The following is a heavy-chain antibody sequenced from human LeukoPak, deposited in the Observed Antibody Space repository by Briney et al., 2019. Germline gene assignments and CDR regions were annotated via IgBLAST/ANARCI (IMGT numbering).Heavy chain of an antibody. CDR1: GVSISSSSYY. CDR3: ARGKYQLLRAYYYYYMDV. V-gene: IGHV4-39*01. CDR2: IYYSGST. J-gene: IGHJ6*03. D-gene: IGHD2-2*01. Sequence: PAEPLSLTCTLCGVSISSSSYYCRWVRQPPGKGLEWIGCIYYSGSTYYIPSLMSRVTISVATSKTQFSLKLSSVTAADTAVYYCARGKYQLLRAYYYYYMDVWGKGTTVTVSS.